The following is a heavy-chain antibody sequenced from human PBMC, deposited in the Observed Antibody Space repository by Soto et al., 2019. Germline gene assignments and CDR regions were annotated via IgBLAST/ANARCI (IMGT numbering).Heavy chain of an antibody. Sequence: GGSLRLSCVDSGFTFPSYSMDWVRQAPGKGLEWVSYISSSSSTIYYAESVKGRFTISRDNAKNSLYLQMNSLRAEDTAVYYCARGAVYGGNSDYWGQGTLVTVSS. D-gene: IGHD4-17*01. V-gene: IGHV3-48*01. CDR3: ARGAVYGGNSDY. J-gene: IGHJ4*02. CDR2: ISSSSSTI. CDR1: GFTFPSYS.